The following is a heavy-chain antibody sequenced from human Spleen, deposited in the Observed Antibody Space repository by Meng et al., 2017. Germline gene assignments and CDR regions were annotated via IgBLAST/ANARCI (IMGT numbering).Heavy chain of an antibody. V-gene: IGHV3-33*01. J-gene: IGHJ3*01. CDR3: ARDGFYGDAFDF. D-gene: IGHD2/OR15-2a*01. CDR2: IWYDGSNK. CDR1: GFTFSTYG. Sequence: GGSLRLSCAASGFTFSTYGMHWVRQAPGKGLEWVAGIWYDGSNKYYVDSVKGRFIISRDNSKNTLWLQMNSLRAEDTAVYYCARDGFYGDAFDFWGQGRLVTVSS.